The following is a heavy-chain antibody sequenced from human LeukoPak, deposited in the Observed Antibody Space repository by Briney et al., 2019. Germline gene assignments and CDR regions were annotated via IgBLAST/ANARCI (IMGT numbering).Heavy chain of an antibody. V-gene: IGHV1-8*01. J-gene: IGHJ4*02. CDR1: GYTFTTYD. CDR2: MNPNSGNT. D-gene: IGHD3-9*01. CDR3: ARGTRDYDILTGYSKPRFDY. Sequence: ASVTVSCTPSGYTFTTYDINGVRQATGQGLEWMGWMNPNSGNTAYAQKFQGRVTMTRKTSTSTAYMELSSLRSDDTAVYYCARGTRDYDILTGYSKPRFDYWGQGTLVTVSS.